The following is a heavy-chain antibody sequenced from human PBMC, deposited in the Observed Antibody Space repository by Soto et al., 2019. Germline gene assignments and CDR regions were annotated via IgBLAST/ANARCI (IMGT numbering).Heavy chain of an antibody. D-gene: IGHD1-1*01. Sequence: PGGSQRLSCAASGFTFSSYSRNWVRQAPGKGLEWVSYISSSSSTIYYADSVKGRFTISRDNAKNSLYLQMNSLRAEDTAVYYCASLGTAVSGGDYWGQGNLVTVSS. J-gene: IGHJ4*02. CDR3: ASLGTAVSGGDY. CDR2: ISSSSSTI. CDR1: GFTFSSYS. V-gene: IGHV3-48*01.